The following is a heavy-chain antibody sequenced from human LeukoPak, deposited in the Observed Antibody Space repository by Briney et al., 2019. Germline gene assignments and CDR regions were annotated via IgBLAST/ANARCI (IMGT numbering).Heavy chain of an antibody. J-gene: IGHJ6*03. CDR1: GFTFSSYG. Sequence: GGSLRLSCAASGFTFSSYGMHWVRQAPGKGLEWVAVIWYDGSNKYYADSVKGRFTIYRDNSKNTLYLQMNSLRAEDTAVYYCAKVTKRYYDFWSGYLPPYYYMDVWGKGTTVTVSS. CDR3: AKVTKRYYDFWSGYLPPYYYMDV. V-gene: IGHV3-33*06. D-gene: IGHD3-3*01. CDR2: IWYDGSNK.